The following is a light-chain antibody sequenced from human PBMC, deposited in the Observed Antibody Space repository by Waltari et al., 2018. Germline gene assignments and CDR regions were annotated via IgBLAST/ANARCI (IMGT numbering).Light chain of an antibody. CDR1: QSVSSY. J-gene: IGKJ2*03. CDR2: GAS. Sequence: VIFTQSPATLSLSAGERATLSFRASQSVSSYLAWYQQKPGQAPRLLIYGASSRATGVPDRFSGSWSGTEFTLTISSLEPEDFAVYYCQKYSSSPPYSFGQGTKVEIK. V-gene: IGKV3-20*01. CDR3: QKYSSSPPYS.